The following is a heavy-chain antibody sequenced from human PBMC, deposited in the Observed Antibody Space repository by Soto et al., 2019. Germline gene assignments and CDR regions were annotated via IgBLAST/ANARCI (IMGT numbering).Heavy chain of an antibody. CDR1: EFSFSSYG. D-gene: IGHD3-9*01. CDR3: AKAITEFELRYFDWSSYGMDV. Sequence: GGSLRLSCAASEFSFSSYGMEWVRLAPGKGLEWVAATTYDGGIKHYVDSVKGRFTISRDNSKNTLYLQMNSLRVEDTATYYCAKAITEFELRYFDWSSYGMDVWGQGTTVTVSS. CDR2: TTYDGGIK. J-gene: IGHJ6*02. V-gene: IGHV3-30*18.